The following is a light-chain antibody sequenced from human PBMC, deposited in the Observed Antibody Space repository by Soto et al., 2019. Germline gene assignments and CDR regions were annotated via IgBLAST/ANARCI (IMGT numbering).Light chain of an antibody. CDR1: SSDVGGYNY. Sequence: QSVLTQPASVSGSPGQSITISCTGTSSDVGGYNYVSWYQQHPVKAPKLMIYDVTNRPSGVSDRFSGSKSGNTASLTISGLQAEDEADYYCSSYTSSSTPYVFGTGNKLTV. CDR3: SSYTSSSTPYV. J-gene: IGLJ1*01. CDR2: DVT. V-gene: IGLV2-14*01.